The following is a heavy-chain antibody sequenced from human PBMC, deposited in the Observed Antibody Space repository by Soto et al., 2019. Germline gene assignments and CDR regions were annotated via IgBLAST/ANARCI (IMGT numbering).Heavy chain of an antibody. Sequence: QVQLPQWGAGLLKPSETLSLTCAVYGGTFSGYYWSWIRQPPGKGLEWIGEINHRGSTKYNPSLKSRVTISVHTSKNQFFLKLTSVTAADTAVYYCARVDDYWGQGTLVTVSS. CDR1: GGTFSGYY. J-gene: IGHJ4*02. CDR3: ARVDDY. V-gene: IGHV4-34*02. CDR2: INHRGST.